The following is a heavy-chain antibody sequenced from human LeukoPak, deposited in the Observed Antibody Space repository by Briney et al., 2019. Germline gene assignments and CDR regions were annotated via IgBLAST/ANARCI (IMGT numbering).Heavy chain of an antibody. CDR2: ISYDGSNK. CDR1: GFTFSSYA. V-gene: IGHV3-30*04. J-gene: IGHJ3*01. CDR3: ARGRVSYCGVIIHHFED. D-gene: IGHD3-10*01. Sequence: GGSLRLSCAASGFTFSSYAMHWVRQAPGKGLEWVAVISYDGSNKYYADSVKGRFTISRDNSKNTLYLQMNSLRAEDTAVYYCARGRVSYCGVIIHHFEDWGQGTMVTVSS.